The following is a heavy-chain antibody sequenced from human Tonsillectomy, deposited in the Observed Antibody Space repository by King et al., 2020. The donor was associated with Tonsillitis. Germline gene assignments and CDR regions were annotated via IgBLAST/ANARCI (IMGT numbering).Heavy chain of an antibody. J-gene: IGHJ4*02. CDR2: MSGGGNAI. CDR3: ARYYGSGTYLDY. Sequence: VQLVESGGGLVQPGGSLRLSCAASGFTFSSYEMNWVRQAPGKGLKWGSYMSGGGNAIYYADSVKGRFTISRDNAKNSLYLQMNSLRAEDTAIYYCARYYGSGTYLDYWGQGTLVTVSS. D-gene: IGHD3-10*01. CDR1: GFTFSSYE. V-gene: IGHV3-48*03.